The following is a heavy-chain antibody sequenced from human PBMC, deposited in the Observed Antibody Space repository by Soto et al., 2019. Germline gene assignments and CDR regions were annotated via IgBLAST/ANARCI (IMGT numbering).Heavy chain of an antibody. Sequence: ASVKVSCKASGYTFTSYGISWVRRAPGQGLEWMGWISAYNGNTNYAQKLQGRVTMTTDTSTSTAYMELRSLRSDDTAVYYCARDRRPITIFGVVISGYYMDVWGKGTTVTVAS. CDR1: GYTFTSYG. J-gene: IGHJ6*03. V-gene: IGHV1-18*01. CDR3: ARDRRPITIFGVVISGYYMDV. D-gene: IGHD3-3*01. CDR2: ISAYNGNT.